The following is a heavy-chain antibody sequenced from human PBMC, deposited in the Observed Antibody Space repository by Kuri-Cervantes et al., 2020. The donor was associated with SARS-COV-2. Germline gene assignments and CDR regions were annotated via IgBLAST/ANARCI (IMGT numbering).Heavy chain of an antibody. V-gene: IGHV1-69*13. Sequence: SVKVSCKASGGTFSSYAISWVRQAPGQGLEWMGGIIPIFGTANYAQKFQGRVTITADESTSTAYMELSSLRSEDTAVYYCARSVKGRITMIVVASHDYWYFDLWGRGTLVTVSS. CDR2: IIPIFGTA. CDR3: ARSVKGRITMIVVASHDYWYFDL. CDR1: GGTFSSYA. D-gene: IGHD3-22*01. J-gene: IGHJ2*01.